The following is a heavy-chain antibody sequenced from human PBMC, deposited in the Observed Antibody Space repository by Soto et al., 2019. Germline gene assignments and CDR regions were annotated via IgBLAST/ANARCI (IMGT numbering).Heavy chain of an antibody. D-gene: IGHD2-2*01. V-gene: IGHV4-30-4*01. CDR1: GGSISSGDYY. J-gene: IGHJ6*02. Sequence: PSETLSLTCTVSGGSISSGDYYWSWIRQPPGKGLEWIGYIYYSGSTYYNPSLKSRVTISVDTSKNQFSLKLTSVTAADTAVYYCARLYGYCIRNSCHGHYAMDVWGQGTTVTVSS. CDR3: ARLYGYCIRNSCHGHYAMDV. CDR2: IYYSGST.